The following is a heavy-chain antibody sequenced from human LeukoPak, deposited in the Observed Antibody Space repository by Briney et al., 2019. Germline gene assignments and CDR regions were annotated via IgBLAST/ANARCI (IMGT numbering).Heavy chain of an antibody. D-gene: IGHD3-22*01. CDR3: AKELKPMIVVADLFDY. V-gene: IGHV3-30*18. Sequence: GGSLRLSCAASGFTFSTYGMHWVRQTPGKGLDWVALISYDGSYKYYTDSVKGRFTISRDNSKNIMYLQMNSLSPDDTAVYYCAKELKPMIVVADLFDYWGQGTLVTVSS. J-gene: IGHJ4*02. CDR1: GFTFSTYG. CDR2: ISYDGSYK.